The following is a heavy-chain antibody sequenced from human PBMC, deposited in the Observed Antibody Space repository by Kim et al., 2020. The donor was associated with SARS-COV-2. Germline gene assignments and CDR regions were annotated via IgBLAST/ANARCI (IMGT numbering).Heavy chain of an antibody. Sequence: DSVRGRFTIPRDNAKNALYLQMNSLRAEDTAVYYCARDPYSRDGYNYFDYWGQGTLVTGSS. CDR3: ARDPYSRDGYNYFDY. D-gene: IGHD3-22*01. V-gene: IGHV3-21*01. J-gene: IGHJ4*02.